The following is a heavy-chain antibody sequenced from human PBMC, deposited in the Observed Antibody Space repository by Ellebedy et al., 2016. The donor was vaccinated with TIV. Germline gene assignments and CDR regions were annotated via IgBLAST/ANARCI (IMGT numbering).Heavy chain of an antibody. D-gene: IGHD2-2*03. CDR1: GFDFESLA. V-gene: IGHV3-69-1*02. CDR2: ISDVGAT. J-gene: IGHJ6*02. Sequence: GESLKISXATSGFDFESLALAWIRQAPGKGLEWVSGISDVGATFYADSVKGRFTISRDNANNSLYLQMNTLRAEDTAVYYCARDGGYCGSTSCRDFYYYSGIDVWGQGTTVTVS. CDR3: ARDGGYCGSTSCRDFYYYSGIDV.